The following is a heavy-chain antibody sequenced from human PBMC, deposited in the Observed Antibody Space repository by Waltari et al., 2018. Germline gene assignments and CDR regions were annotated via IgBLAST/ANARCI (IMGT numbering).Heavy chain of an antibody. CDR2: INHSGST. J-gene: IGHJ4*02. CDR3: ASYRPDCSSTSCYYTGRGYYFDY. V-gene: IGHV4-34*01. D-gene: IGHD2-2*01. CDR1: GGSFRGYY. Sequence: QVQLQQWGAGLLKPSETLSLTCAVYGGSFRGYYWSWIRQPPGKGLEWIGEINHSGSTNYNPSLKSRVTISVDTSKNQFSLKLSSVTAADTAVYYCASYRPDCSSTSCYYTGRGYYFDYWGQGTLVTVSS.